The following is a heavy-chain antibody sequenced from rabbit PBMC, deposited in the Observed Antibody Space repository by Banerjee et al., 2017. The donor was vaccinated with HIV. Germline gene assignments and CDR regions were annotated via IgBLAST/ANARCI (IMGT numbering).Heavy chain of an antibody. CDR3: ARGAAGYAYAKDL. D-gene: IGHD6-1*01. J-gene: IGHJ6*01. Sequence: QEQLEESGGDLVKPEGSLTLTCTASGFSFSSSYWICWVRQAPGKGLEWIACIAAGSSGNTYYASWAKGRFTISETSPTTVTLQMTSLTAADTATYFCARGAAGYAYAKDLWGQGTLVTVS. CDR2: IAAGSSGNT. V-gene: IGHV1S45*01. CDR1: GFSFSSSYW.